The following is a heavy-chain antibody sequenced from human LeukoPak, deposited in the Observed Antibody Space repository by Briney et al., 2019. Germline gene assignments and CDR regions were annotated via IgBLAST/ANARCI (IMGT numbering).Heavy chain of an antibody. CDR3: ARESSGSYYNPLGYMDV. D-gene: IGHD3-10*01. V-gene: IGHV4-4*07. CDR1: GGSISLYY. CDR2: IFTSGIT. Sequence: SETLSLTCTVSGGSISLYYWNWIRQPAGKGLEWIGRIFTSGITNYNPSLKSRVTMSVDTSKAQFFLNLSSVTAADTAVYYCARESSGSYYNPLGYMDVWGKGTTVTVSS. J-gene: IGHJ6*03.